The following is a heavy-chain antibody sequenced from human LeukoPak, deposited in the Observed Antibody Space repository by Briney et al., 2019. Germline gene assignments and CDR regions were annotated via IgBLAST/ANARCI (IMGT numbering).Heavy chain of an antibody. CDR1: GGTFSSYA. V-gene: IGHV1-69*01. CDR2: IIPIFGTA. Sequence: ASVKVSCKASGGTFSSYATSWVRQAPGQGPEWMGGIIPIFGTANYAQKFQGRVTITADESTSTAYMELSSLRSEDTAVYYCARIPESASTVTAYYFDYWGQGTLVTVSS. J-gene: IGHJ4*02. CDR3: ARIPESASTVTAYYFDY. D-gene: IGHD4-11*01.